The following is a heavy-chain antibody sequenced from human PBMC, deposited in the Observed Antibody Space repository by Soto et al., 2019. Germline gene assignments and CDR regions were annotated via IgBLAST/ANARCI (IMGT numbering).Heavy chain of an antibody. CDR2: ISDGGTT. D-gene: IGHD6-19*01. CDR3: ARHGWLVQGVGSYWLDP. J-gene: IGHJ5*02. V-gene: IGHV4-59*01. Sequence: KTSETLSLTCTVSGGSMSGFWGTWIRQPPGKGLEWIAAISDGGTTAYNPALKSRVTISVDTSKKQFSLKLSSVTAADTAVYYCARHGWLVQGVGSYWLDPWGKGTLVTVAS. CDR1: GGSMSGFW.